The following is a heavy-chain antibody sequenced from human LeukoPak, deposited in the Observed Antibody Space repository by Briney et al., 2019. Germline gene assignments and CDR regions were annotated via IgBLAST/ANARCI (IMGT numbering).Heavy chain of an antibody. CDR3: AIGRGVTGTTPFPFDI. D-gene: IGHD1-20*01. CDR1: GYTFTSYG. J-gene: IGHJ3*02. CDR2: IIPIFGSA. V-gene: IGHV1-69*06. Sequence: GASVKVSCKASGYTFTSYGISWVRQARGQGLEWMGVIIPIFGSANYALNFQGRVTITADRSTSTTYMELNSLRSEDTAVYYCAIGRGVTGTTPFPFDIWGQGTMVTVSS.